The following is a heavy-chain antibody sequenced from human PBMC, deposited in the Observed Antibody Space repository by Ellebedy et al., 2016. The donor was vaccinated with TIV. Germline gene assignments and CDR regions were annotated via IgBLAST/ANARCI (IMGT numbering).Heavy chain of an antibody. CDR2: ITGSGGST. D-gene: IGHD6-13*01. J-gene: IGHJ4*02. CDR3: AKGWLGAGAGTDFDY. V-gene: IGHV3-23*01. CDR1: GFTFNNYS. Sequence: GGSLRLSXAASGFTFNNYSMTWVRQAPGKGLEWVSAITGSGGSTYYADSVRGRFTFSRDNSKNTLYLQMNSLRAEDTAVYYCAKGWLGAGAGTDFDYWGRGTLVTVSS.